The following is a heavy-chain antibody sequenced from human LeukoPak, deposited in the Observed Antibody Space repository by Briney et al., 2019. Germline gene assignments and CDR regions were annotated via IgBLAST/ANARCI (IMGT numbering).Heavy chain of an antibody. J-gene: IGHJ4*02. CDR2: ISHVGTT. V-gene: IGHV4-34*01. CDR1: GGSFSGYF. CDR3: ARFFRTVWELPYY. D-gene: IGHD1-26*01. Sequence: PSETLSLTCTVHGGSFSGYFWSWLRQAPGKGLEWIGEISHVGTTNFNPSLQSRVTISVDTSKNQFSLRLSSVTAADTAVYYCARFFRTVWELPYYWGPGTLVTVSS.